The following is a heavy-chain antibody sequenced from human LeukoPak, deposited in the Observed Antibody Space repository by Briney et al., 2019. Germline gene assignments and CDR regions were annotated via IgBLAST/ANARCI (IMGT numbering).Heavy chain of an antibody. CDR3: ARAGIPGYCTNVTCSNWLDP. D-gene: IGHD2-8*01. J-gene: IGHJ5*02. CDR2: INPNSGGT. V-gene: IGHV1-2*02. CDR1: GYTFTGYY. Sequence: ASVTVSCKASGYTFTGYYMHWVRQAPGQGLEWMGWINPNSGGTNYAQKFQGRVTMTRNTSISTAYMELSSLRSEDTAVYYCARAGIPGYCTNVTCSNWLDPWGQGTLVTVSS.